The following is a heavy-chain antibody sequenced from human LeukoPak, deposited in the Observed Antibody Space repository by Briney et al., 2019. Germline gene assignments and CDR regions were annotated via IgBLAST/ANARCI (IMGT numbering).Heavy chain of an antibody. CDR1: GFTFSNFG. CDR2: ISRSGGST. J-gene: IGHJ6*03. Sequence: GGSLRLSCTASGFTFSNFGVNWVRQAPGKGLEWVSAISRSGGSTYYADSVKGRFTISRDNAKNSPYLQMNSLRAEDTALYYCAREGANYAQYYYYYMDVWGKGTTVTVSS. V-gene: IGHV3-23*01. CDR3: AREGANYAQYYYYYMDV. D-gene: IGHD4/OR15-4a*01.